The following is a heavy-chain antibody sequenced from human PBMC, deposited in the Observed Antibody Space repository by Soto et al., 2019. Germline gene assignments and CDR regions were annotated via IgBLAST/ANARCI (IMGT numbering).Heavy chain of an antibody. CDR3: AIEVSAMVTRDAFYI. CDR1: GYTFTGYY. CDR2: INPNSVGT. Sequence: QVQLVQSGAEVKNPGASVKVSCKASGYTFTGYYMHWVRQAPGKGLEWMGWINPNSVGTNYAQKFQGWVTMTRDTSISTAYRELSRLRSDDTAVYYCAIEVSAMVTRDAFYIWGNGTMVTVSS. D-gene: IGHD5-18*01. J-gene: IGHJ3*02. V-gene: IGHV1-2*04.